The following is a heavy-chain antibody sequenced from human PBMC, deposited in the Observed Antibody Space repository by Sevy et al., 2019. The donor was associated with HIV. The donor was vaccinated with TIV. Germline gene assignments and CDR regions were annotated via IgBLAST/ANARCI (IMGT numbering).Heavy chain of an antibody. CDR3: VKEGRDDFNPYLDF. CDR2: IRRTGGNT. J-gene: IGHJ4*02. CDR1: GFTFGSYM. D-gene: IGHD3-10*01. V-gene: IGHV3-23*01. Sequence: GGSLRLSCAGSGFTFGSYMMNWVRQAPGRGLEWMSRIRRTGGNTEYGDSAKGRFTISRDNSKNTVYLQKKDLRAEDTALYYCVKEGRDDFNPYLDFWGQGILVTVSS.